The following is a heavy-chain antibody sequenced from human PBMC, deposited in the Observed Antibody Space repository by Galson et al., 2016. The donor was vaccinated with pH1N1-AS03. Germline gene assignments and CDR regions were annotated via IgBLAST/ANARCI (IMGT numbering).Heavy chain of an antibody. J-gene: IGHJ3*02. Sequence: ETLSLTCTVSGGSISSRDHYWVWIRQTPGKGLEWIGHIYYSGNSYYNPSLKSRVNFSVDTSKNQFSLKLASVTAADTSIYYCARHGTTGWSREEDALDIWGQGTVVTVSS. CDR1: GGSISSRDHY. V-gene: IGHV4-39*01. CDR3: ARHGTTGWSREEDALDI. D-gene: IGHD6-19*01. CDR2: IYYSGNS.